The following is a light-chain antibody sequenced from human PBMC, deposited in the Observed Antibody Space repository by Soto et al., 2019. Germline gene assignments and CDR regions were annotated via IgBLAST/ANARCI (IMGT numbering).Light chain of an antibody. CDR2: DVS. CDR1: SSDVGSYNR. J-gene: IGLJ1*01. CDR3: SSYTSSSTYV. V-gene: IGLV2-18*02. Sequence: SALAQPPSLSGSPGQSVTISCTGTSSDVGSYNRVSWYQQPPGTAPKLLIYDVSNRPSGVPDRFSGSKSGNAASLTISGLQAEDEADYYCSSYTSSSTYVFGTGTKVTVL.